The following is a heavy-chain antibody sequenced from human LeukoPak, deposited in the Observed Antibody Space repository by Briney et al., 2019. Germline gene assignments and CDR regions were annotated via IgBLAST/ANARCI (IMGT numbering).Heavy chain of an antibody. CDR2: ITPIFGTA. D-gene: IGHD3-3*01. Sequence: SVKVSCKASGGTFSSYAISWVRQAPGQGLEWMGGITPIFGTANYAQKFQGRVTITTDESTSTAYMELSSLRSEDTAVYYCARGSSSIYDFWSGYNDYWGQGTLVTVSS. V-gene: IGHV1-69*05. CDR1: GGTFSSYA. J-gene: IGHJ4*02. CDR3: ARGSSSIYDFWSGYNDY.